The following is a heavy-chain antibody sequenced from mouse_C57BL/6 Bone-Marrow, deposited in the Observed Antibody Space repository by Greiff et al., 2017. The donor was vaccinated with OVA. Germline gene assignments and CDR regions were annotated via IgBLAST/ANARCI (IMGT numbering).Heavy chain of an antibody. CDR3: ARGFYAMDY. J-gene: IGHJ4*01. V-gene: IGHV5-6*02. Sequence: EVKLVESGGDLVKPGGSLKLSCAASGFTFSSYGMSWVRQTPDKRLEWVATISSGGSYTYYPDSVKGRFTISRDNAKNTLYLQMSSLKSEDTAMYSCARGFYAMDYWGQGTSVTVSS. CDR2: ISSGGSYT. CDR1: GFTFSSYG.